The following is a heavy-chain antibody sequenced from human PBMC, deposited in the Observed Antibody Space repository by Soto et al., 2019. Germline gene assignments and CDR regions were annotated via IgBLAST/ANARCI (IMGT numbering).Heavy chain of an antibody. CDR1: GYTFTSYG. CDR3: ARGIAAAGNRPYYYYGMDV. D-gene: IGHD6-13*01. CDR2: ISAYNGNT. V-gene: IGHV1-18*01. Sequence: ASVKVSCKASGYTFTSYGISWVRQAPGQGLEWMGWISAYNGNTNYAQKLQGRVTMTTDTSTSTAYMELRSLRSDDTAVYYCARGIAAAGNRPYYYYGMDVWGQGTTVTVSS. J-gene: IGHJ6*02.